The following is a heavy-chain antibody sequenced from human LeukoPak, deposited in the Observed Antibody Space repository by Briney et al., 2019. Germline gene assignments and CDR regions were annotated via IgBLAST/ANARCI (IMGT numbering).Heavy chain of an antibody. CDR1: GFNFIIYW. CDR2: INSDGSST. J-gene: IGHJ4*02. Sequence: GGSLRLSCAASGFNFIIYWVHWLRQAPGKGLVWVSSINSDGSSTSYADSVKGRFTISRDNAKNTLYLQMNTLRAEDTAVYYCASFDYWGQGTPVTVSS. CDR3: ASFDY. V-gene: IGHV3-74*01.